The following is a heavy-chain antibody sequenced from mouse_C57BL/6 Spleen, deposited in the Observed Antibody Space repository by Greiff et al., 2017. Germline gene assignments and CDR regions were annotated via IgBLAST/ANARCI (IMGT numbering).Heavy chain of an antibody. J-gene: IGHJ2*01. CDR2: IDPSDSET. V-gene: IGHV1-52*01. D-gene: IGHD2-4*01. Sequence: QVQLQQPGAELVRPGSSVKLSCKASGYTFTSYWMHWVKQRPIQGLEWIGNIDPSDSETHYNQKFKDKATLTVDKSSSTAYMQLSGLTSEDSAVYYCARRGLRRDYFDYWGQGTTLTVSS. CDR3: ARRGLRRDYFDY. CDR1: GYTFTSYW.